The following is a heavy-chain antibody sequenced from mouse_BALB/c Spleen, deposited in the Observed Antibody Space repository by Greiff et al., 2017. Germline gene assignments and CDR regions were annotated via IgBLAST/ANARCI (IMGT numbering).Heavy chain of an antibody. J-gene: IGHJ3*01. CDR3: ARSGGYGTRGFAY. V-gene: IGHV3-8*02. Sequence: EVQRVESGPSLVKPSQTLSLTCSVTGDSITSGYWNWIRKFPGNKLEYMGYISYSGSTYYNPSLKSRISITRDTSKKQYYLQLNSVTTEDTATYDCARSGGYGTRGFAYWGQGTLVTVSA. CDR2: ISYSGST. D-gene: IGHD1-1*01. CDR1: GDSITSGY.